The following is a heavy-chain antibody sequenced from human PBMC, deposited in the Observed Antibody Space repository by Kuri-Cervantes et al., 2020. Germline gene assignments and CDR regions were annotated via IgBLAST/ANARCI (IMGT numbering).Heavy chain of an antibody. V-gene: IGHV3-30*02. CDR1: GFTFSSYG. D-gene: IGHD3-10*01. Sequence: GESLKISCAASGFTFSSYGMHWVRQAPGKGLEWVAFIRYDATNKYYADSVKGRFTISRDNSKNTLYLQMNSLGAEDTAVYYCARDRGYYGTTYDALDIWGQGTMVTVSS. J-gene: IGHJ3*02. CDR3: ARDRGYYGTTYDALDI. CDR2: IRYDATNK.